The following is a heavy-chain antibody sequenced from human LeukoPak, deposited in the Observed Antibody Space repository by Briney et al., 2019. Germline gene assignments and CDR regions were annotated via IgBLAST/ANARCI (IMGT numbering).Heavy chain of an antibody. CDR1: GFSLRNYG. J-gene: IGHJ4*02. Sequence: GGSLRLSCAASGFSLRNYGVNWVRQAPGKGLEWVSSISSSSSYIYYADSVKGRFTISRDNAKNSLYLQMNSLRAEDTAVYYCARGAVVVPAARAGASYYFDYWGQGTLVTVSS. CDR3: ARGAVVVPAARAGASYYFDY. CDR2: ISSSSSYI. D-gene: IGHD2-2*01. V-gene: IGHV3-21*01.